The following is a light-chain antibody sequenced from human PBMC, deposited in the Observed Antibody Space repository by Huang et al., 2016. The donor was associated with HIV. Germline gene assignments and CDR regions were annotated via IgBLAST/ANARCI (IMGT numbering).Light chain of an antibody. CDR1: QSLLYGSNNQNY. CDR2: WAS. J-gene: IGKJ5*01. V-gene: IGKV4-1*01. CDR3: QQYFNAPIT. Sequence: DIVMTQSPDSLAVSLGERATVNCKSSQSLLYGSNNQNYLAWYQQKPGQPPKLLIYWASTRESGVPDRFSGSGSGPDFTLTISSLQAEDVAFYYCQQYFNAPITFGQGTRLEI.